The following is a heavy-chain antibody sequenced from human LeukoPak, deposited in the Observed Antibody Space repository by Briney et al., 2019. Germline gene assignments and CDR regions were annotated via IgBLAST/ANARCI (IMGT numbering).Heavy chain of an antibody. Sequence: SETLSLTCTVSGGSISYSHWTWIRQPPGKGLEWIGYIDNSGSTTYNTSLKSRVTMSVDTSENKITLRLTSVTAADTAFYYCARTTMVRGTYYMDVWGKGTTVTISS. CDR1: GGSISYSH. CDR2: IDNSGST. D-gene: IGHD3-10*01. V-gene: IGHV4-59*01. J-gene: IGHJ6*03. CDR3: ARTTMVRGTYYMDV.